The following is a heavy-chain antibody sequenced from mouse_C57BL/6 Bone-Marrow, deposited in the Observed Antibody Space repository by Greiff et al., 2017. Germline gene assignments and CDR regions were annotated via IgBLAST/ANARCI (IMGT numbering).Heavy chain of an antibody. CDR2: IRNKANGYTT. Sequence: EVQRVESGGGLVQPGGSLSLSCAASGFTFTDYYMSWVRQPPGKALEWLGFIRNKANGYTTEYSASVKGRFTISRDNSQIILYLQMNALRAEDSATDYCARYLYPKGFAYWGQGTLVTVSA. CDR3: ARYLYPKGFAY. J-gene: IGHJ3*01. D-gene: IGHD1-3*01. CDR1: GFTFTDYY. V-gene: IGHV7-3*01.